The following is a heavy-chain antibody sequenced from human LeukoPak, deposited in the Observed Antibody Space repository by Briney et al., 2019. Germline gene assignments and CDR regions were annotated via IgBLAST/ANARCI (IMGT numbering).Heavy chain of an antibody. Sequence: PGRSLRLSCAASGFTFSSYGMHWVRQAPGKGLVWVSRINSDGSITDYADSVKGRFTISRDNAKNTLYLQMNSLRAEDTAVYYCGRLAAAGPAYWGQGTLVTVSS. V-gene: IGHV3-74*01. CDR2: INSDGSIT. J-gene: IGHJ4*02. CDR1: GFTFSSYG. CDR3: GRLAAAGPAY. D-gene: IGHD6-13*01.